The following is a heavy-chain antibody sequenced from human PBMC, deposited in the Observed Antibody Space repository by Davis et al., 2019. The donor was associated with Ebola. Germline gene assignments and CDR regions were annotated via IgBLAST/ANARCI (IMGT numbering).Heavy chain of an antibody. CDR3: AAAYCSGGSCYSVAEYYYYMDV. CDR2: IVVGSGNT. D-gene: IGHD2-15*01. CDR1: GFTFTSSA. V-gene: IGHV1-58*01. Sequence: SVKVSCKASGFTFTSSAVQWVRQARGQRLEWIGWIVVGSGNTNYAQKFQERVTITRDMSTSTAYMELSSLRSEDTAVYYCAAAYCSGGSCYSVAEYYYYMDVWGKGTTVTVSS. J-gene: IGHJ6*03.